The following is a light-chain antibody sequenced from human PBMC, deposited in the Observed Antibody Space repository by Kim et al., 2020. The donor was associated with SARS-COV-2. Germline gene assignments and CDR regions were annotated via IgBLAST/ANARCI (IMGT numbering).Light chain of an antibody. CDR2: AAS. J-gene: IGKJ1*01. V-gene: IGKV1-27*01. CDR3: QKCDSAPWT. Sequence: ASDGDIVTLTCRSLHDISNYLAWFQLKPGKPPKLLIYAASALQPGVPARFIGSGSGTYFTLTVTRLQPEDVATYYCQKCDSAPWTFGQGTKV. CDR1: HDISNY.